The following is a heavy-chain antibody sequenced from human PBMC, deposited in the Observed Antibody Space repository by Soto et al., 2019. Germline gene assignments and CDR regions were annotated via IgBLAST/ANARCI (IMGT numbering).Heavy chain of an antibody. CDR1: GFTFSSYG. D-gene: IGHD6-19*01. V-gene: IGHV3-30*18. CDR3: AKVAYSSGQELPGDAFDI. CDR2: ISYDGSNK. J-gene: IGHJ3*02. Sequence: GGSLRLSCAASGFTFSSYGMHWVRQAPGKGLEWVAVISYDGSNKYYADSVKGRFTISRDNSKNTLYLQMNSLRAEDTAVYYCAKVAYSSGQELPGDAFDIWGQGTMVTVSS.